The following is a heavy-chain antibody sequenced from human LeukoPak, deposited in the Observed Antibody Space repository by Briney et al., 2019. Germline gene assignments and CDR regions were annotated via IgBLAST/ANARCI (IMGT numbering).Heavy chain of an antibody. CDR2: INPNSGGT. D-gene: IGHD6-19*01. CDR1: GYTFTGYY. Sequence: ASVKVSCKASGYTFTGYYMHWVRQAPGQGLEWMGWINPNSGGTNYAQKFQGRVTMTRDTSISTAYMELSRLRSDDTAVYYCARVEAVAGPIFDYWGQGTLVTVSS. V-gene: IGHV1-2*02. CDR3: ARVEAVAGPIFDY. J-gene: IGHJ4*02.